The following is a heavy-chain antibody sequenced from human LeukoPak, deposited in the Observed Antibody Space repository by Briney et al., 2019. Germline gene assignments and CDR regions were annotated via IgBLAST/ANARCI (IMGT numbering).Heavy chain of an antibody. J-gene: IGHJ3*02. CDR3: AREYYYDSSGSYAFDI. Sequence: GGSLRLSCAASGFTLSSYSMNWVRQAPGKGLEWVSSISSSSSYIYYAESVKGRFTISRDNAKNSLYLQMNSLRAEDTAVYYCAREYYYDSSGSYAFDIWGQGTMVTVSS. D-gene: IGHD3-22*01. CDR1: GFTLSSYS. CDR2: ISSSSSYI. V-gene: IGHV3-21*01.